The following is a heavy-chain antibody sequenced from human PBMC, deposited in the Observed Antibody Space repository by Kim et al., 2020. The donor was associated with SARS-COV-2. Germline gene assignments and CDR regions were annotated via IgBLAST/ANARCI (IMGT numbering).Heavy chain of an antibody. CDR3: ATYVLRYFDWLPTIDY. Sequence: VKGRFTSARDNAKNSLYLQMNSLRAEDTAVYYCATYVLRYFDWLPTIDYWGQGTLVTVSS. D-gene: IGHD3-9*01. V-gene: IGHV3-11*03. J-gene: IGHJ4*02.